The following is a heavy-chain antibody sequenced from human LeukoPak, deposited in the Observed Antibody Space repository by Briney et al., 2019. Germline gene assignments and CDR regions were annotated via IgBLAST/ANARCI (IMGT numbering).Heavy chain of an antibody. D-gene: IGHD5-24*01. CDR2: IYTGGST. V-gene: IGHV4-4*07. J-gene: IGHJ4*02. CDR3: ARDRRDGYNSFYYFDY. CDR1: GVSITTNY. Sequence: SETLSLTCTVSGVSITTNYWSWIRQPAGKGLEWIGRIYTGGSTNYNPSLKSRVTMSVDTSKSQFSLKLNSVTAADMAVYYCARDRRDGYNSFYYFDYWGQGTLVTVSS.